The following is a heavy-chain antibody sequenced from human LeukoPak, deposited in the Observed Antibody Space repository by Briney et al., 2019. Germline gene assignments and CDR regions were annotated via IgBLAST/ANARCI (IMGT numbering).Heavy chain of an antibody. D-gene: IGHD5-12*01. CDR1: GGSISSGDYY. Sequence: SETLSLTCTVSGGSISSGDYYWSWIRQPPGKGLEWIGSIYHSGSTYYNPSLKSRVTISVDTSKNQFSLKLSSVTAADTAVYYCARGLSGPLLDWGQGTLVTVSS. J-gene: IGHJ4*02. CDR3: ARGLSGPLLD. CDR2: IYHSGST. V-gene: IGHV4-39*07.